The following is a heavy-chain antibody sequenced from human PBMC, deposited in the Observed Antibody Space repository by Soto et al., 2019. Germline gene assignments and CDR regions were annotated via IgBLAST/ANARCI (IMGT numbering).Heavy chain of an antibody. D-gene: IGHD6-19*01. CDR3: AKDGPPSMAVAGTAWFDY. CDR2: ISGSGGST. CDR1: GFTLSSYA. Sequence: GGSLRLSCAAAGFTLSSYAMSWVRQAPGEGLEWVSAISGSGGSTYYADSVKGRFTISRDNSKNTLYLQMNSLRAEDTAVYYCAKDGPPSMAVAGTAWFDYWGQGTLVTVSS. J-gene: IGHJ4*02. V-gene: IGHV3-23*01.